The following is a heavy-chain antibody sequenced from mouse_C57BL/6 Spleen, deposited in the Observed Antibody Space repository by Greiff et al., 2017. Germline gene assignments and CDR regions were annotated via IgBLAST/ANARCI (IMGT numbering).Heavy chain of an antibody. V-gene: IGHV1-80*01. J-gene: IGHJ4*01. D-gene: IGHD1-1*01. CDR3: ARGPPYYYGSLYYAMDY. CDR1: GYAFSSYW. CDR2: IYPGDGDT. Sequence: QVQLKQSGAELVKPGASVKISCKASGYAFSSYWMNWVKQRPGKGLEWIGQIYPGDGDTNYNGKFKGKATLTADKSSSTAYMQLSSLTSADSAVYFCARGPPYYYGSLYYAMDYWGQGTSVTVSS.